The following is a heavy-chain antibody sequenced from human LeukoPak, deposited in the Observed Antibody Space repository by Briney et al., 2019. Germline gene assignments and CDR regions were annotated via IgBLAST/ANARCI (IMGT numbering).Heavy chain of an antibody. D-gene: IGHD4-17*01. CDR2: INHSGST. V-gene: IGHV4-34*01. Sequence: SETLSLTCAVYGGSFSGYYWSWIRQPPGKGLEWIGQINHSGSTNYNPSLKSRVIISVDTSNNQFSLKLSSVTAADTAVYYCARVHYGDYLYYYYYHMDVWGKGTTVTVSS. CDR3: ARVHYGDYLYYYYYHMDV. J-gene: IGHJ6*03. CDR1: GGSFSGYY.